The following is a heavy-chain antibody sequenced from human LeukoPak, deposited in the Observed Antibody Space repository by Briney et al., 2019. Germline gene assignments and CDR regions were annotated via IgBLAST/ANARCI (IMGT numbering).Heavy chain of an antibody. D-gene: IGHD3-10*02. CDR1: GFTFSSYA. Sequence: HPGGSLRLSCAASGFTFSSYAMSRVRQAPGEGLEWVSRIGVNGVTTYYADSVKGRFTISRDNSRTTLFLHMNSLRAEDTAVYYCAKEVFGEYYDGFDYWGQGTLVTVSS. CDR3: AKEVFGEYYDGFDY. J-gene: IGHJ4*02. CDR2: IGVNGVTT. V-gene: IGHV3-23*01.